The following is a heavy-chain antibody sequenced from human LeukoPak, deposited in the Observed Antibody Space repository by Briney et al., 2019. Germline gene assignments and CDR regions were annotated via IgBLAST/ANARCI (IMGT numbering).Heavy chain of an antibody. V-gene: IGHV3-23*01. J-gene: IGHJ4*02. D-gene: IGHD1-26*01. Sequence: GGSLRLSCVASRFTFSSYAMSWVRQAPGKGLEWVSTISGSGDDTYYADSVKGRFTISRDNSKNTLYLQMNSLRAGDTAVYYCAKILGGTWLSDYWGQGNLVIVSS. CDR1: RFTFSSYA. CDR3: AKILGGTWLSDY. CDR2: ISGSGDDT.